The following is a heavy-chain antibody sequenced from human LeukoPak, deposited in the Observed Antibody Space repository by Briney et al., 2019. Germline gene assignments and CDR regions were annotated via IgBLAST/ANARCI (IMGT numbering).Heavy chain of an antibody. D-gene: IGHD3-22*01. Sequence: SQTLSLTCTVSGDSISSGSYYWSWIRQPAGKGLEWIGRIYTSGSTNYHPSLKSRVTISVDTSKNQFSLKLSSVTAADTAVYYSARDGGSSGYYSLFDYWGQGTLVTVSS. CDR2: IYTSGST. J-gene: IGHJ4*02. V-gene: IGHV4-61*02. CDR1: GDSISSGSYY. CDR3: ARDGGSSGYYSLFDY.